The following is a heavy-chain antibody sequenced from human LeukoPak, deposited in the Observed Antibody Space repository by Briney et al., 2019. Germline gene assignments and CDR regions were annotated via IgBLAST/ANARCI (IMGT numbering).Heavy chain of an antibody. V-gene: IGHV4-34*01. Sequence: PSETLSLTCAVYGGSFSGYYWSWIRQPPGKGLEWIGEINHSGSTNYNPSLKSRATISVDTSKNQFSLKLSSVTAADTAVYYCXXXGFSSWYVYWGQGTLVTVSS. J-gene: IGHJ4*02. CDR2: INHSGST. CDR1: GGSFSGYY. CDR3: XXXGFSSWYVY. D-gene: IGHD6-13*01.